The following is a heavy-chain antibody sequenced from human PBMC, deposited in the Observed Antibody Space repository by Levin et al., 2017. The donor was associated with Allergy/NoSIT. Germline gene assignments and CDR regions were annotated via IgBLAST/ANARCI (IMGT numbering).Heavy chain of an antibody. V-gene: IGHV1-18*01. CDR1: GYSFNSYG. CDR2: INTYNGNT. CDR3: ARGHIPSSTQNTHTYYHYYGMDV. Sequence: PLASVKVSCKASGYSFNSYGINWVRQAPGQGLEWLGWINTYNGNTNYAQRVQGRVTMSTDASTSTAYMELRSLRSDDTAIYYCARGHIPSSTQNTHTYYHYYGMDVWSQGTTVTVSS. D-gene: IGHD2/OR15-2a*01. J-gene: IGHJ6*02.